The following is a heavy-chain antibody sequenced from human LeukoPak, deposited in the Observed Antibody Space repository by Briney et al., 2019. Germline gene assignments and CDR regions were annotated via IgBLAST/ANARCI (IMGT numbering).Heavy chain of an antibody. CDR1: GYTFTGYY. V-gene: IGHV1-2*02. CDR2: GNPNSSGT. CDR3: ARDHGYMDV. J-gene: IGHJ6*03. Sequence: GSSVKVSCKASGYTFTGYYMHWGRHGPAQGLELVGWGNPNSSGTNYSQKFQGRGTMTRHTSIRTAYMELSRLRSDDTAVYYCARDHGYMDVWGKGTTVTVSS.